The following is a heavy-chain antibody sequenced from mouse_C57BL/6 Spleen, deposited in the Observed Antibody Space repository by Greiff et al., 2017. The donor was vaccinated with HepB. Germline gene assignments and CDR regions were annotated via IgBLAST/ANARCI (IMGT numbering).Heavy chain of an antibody. CDR1: GFTFSSYA. V-gene: IGHV5-4*01. CDR3: AREYDYDGVAMDY. Sequence: EVQGVESGGGLVKPGGSLKLSCAASGFTFSSYAMSWVRQTPEKRLEWVATISDGGSYTYYPDNVKGRFTISRDNAKNNLYLQMSHLKSEDTAMYYCAREYDYDGVAMDYWGQGTSVTVSS. CDR2: ISDGGSYT. D-gene: IGHD2-4*01. J-gene: IGHJ4*01.